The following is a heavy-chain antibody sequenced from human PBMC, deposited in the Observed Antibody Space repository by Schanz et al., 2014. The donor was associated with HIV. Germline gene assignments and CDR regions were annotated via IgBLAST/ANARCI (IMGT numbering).Heavy chain of an antibody. CDR1: GXXXXXXX. Sequence: EVQLLESGGGLVQPGGSLTLSCAASGXXXXXXXWTIALPSPFLFLSFFSPFLFLFFLPLTAHSVKGRFTISRDNSKNTLSLHMXSLRVEDTAVYYCAKAKGSYSATTFYFDFWGQGTLVTVSS. V-gene: IGHV3-23*05. CDR2: FLFLFFLP. J-gene: IGHJ4*02. CDR3: AKAKGSYSATTFYFDF. D-gene: IGHD1-26*01.